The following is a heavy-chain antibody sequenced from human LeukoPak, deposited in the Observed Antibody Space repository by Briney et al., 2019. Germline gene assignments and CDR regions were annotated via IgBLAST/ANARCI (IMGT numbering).Heavy chain of an antibody. Sequence: ASVKVSCKASGYTFTGYYMHWVRQAPGQGLEWMGRINPNSGGTNYAQKFQGRVTMTRDTSISTAYMELSRLRSDDTAVYYYARDRGYGDYFFDYWGQGTLVTVSS. J-gene: IGHJ4*02. D-gene: IGHD4-17*01. CDR1: GYTFTGYY. CDR2: INPNSGGT. CDR3: ARDRGYGDYFFDY. V-gene: IGHV1-2*06.